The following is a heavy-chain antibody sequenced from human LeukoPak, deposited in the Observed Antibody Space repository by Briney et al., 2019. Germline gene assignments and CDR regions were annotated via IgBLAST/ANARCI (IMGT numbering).Heavy chain of an antibody. D-gene: IGHD1-26*01. CDR3: ARGYRPFDP. CDR1: GGSISSYY. V-gene: IGHV4-59*01. J-gene: IGHJ5*02. Sequence: SETLSLTCTVSGGSISSYYWSWLRQPPGKGLEWIGYIYYSGSTNYNPSLKSRVTISVDTSKNQFSLKLSSVTAADTAVYYCARGYRPFDPWGQGTLVTVSS. CDR2: IYYSGST.